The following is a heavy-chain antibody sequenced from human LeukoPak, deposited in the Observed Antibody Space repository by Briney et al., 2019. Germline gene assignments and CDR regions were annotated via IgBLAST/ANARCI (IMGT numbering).Heavy chain of an antibody. CDR1: GGSISSYY. D-gene: IGHD4-11*01. Sequence: SETLSLTCTVSGGSISSYYWSWIRQPPGKGLEWIGYIYYSGSTTYKSSLKSRVTISLGTSKNQFSLKLSSVTAADTALYYCARSEINDYMRFWGQGILVTVSS. J-gene: IGHJ4*02. CDR3: ARSEINDYMRF. V-gene: IGHV4-59*01. CDR2: IYYSGST.